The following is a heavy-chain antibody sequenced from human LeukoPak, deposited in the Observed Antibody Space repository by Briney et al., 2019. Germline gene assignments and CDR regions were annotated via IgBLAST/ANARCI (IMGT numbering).Heavy chain of an antibody. CDR2: IYYSGST. D-gene: IGHD3-22*01. V-gene: IGHV4-59*08. Sequence: SETLSLTCTVSGGSISSYYWSWLRPPPGKGLEWIGYIYYSGSTNYNPSLKSRVTISVDTSKNQFSLKLSSVTAADTAVYYCARRLGYYDSMNWFDPWGQGTLVTVSS. CDR3: ARRLGYYDSMNWFDP. CDR1: GGSISSYY. J-gene: IGHJ5*02.